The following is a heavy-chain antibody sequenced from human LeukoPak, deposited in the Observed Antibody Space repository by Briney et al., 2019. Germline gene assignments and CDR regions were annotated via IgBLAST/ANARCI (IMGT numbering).Heavy chain of an antibody. D-gene: IGHD3-16*01. J-gene: IGHJ4*02. Sequence: GASVKVSCKTSGYPFTTYEINWVRQAAGQGLEWMGWVHPDTGYADYAQKFQGRVTITTDESTSTAYMELSSLRSEDTAVYYCAREREGPLGGPLDYWGQGTLVTVSS. CDR2: VHPDTGYA. V-gene: IGHV1-8*01. CDR3: AREREGPLGGPLDY. CDR1: GYPFTTYE.